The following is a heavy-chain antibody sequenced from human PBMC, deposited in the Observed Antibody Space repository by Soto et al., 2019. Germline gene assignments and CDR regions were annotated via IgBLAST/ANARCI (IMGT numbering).Heavy chain of an antibody. Sequence: QVQLQESGPGLVKPSQTLSLTCTVSGGSISSGGYYWSWTRQHPGKGLEWIGSIYYSGSTSYNPSLTSRVTISVDTPKNQFSLKLSSVTAAPTAVYYCARGVLHWGQGTLVTVSS. CDR3: ARGVLH. V-gene: IGHV4-31*03. CDR2: IYYSGST. J-gene: IGHJ4*02. D-gene: IGHD3-16*01. CDR1: GGSISSGGYY.